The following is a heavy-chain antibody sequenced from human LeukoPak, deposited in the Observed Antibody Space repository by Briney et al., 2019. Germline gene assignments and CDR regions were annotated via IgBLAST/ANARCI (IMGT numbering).Heavy chain of an antibody. Sequence: PSETLSLTCTVSGYSISTGYYCVWIRQPPGKGLEWIGSIYHSGNTYNNPSLKSRVTMSLDTSKNQFSLKLSSVTAADTAVYYCARKRGYCSGGSCFRLNWFDPWGQGTLVTVSS. V-gene: IGHV4-38-2*02. CDR1: GYSISTGYY. CDR3: ARKRGYCSGGSCFRLNWFDP. D-gene: IGHD2-15*01. CDR2: IYHSGNT. J-gene: IGHJ5*02.